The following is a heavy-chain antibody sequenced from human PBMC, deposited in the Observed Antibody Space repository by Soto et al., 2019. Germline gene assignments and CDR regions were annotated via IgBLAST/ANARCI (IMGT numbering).Heavy chain of an antibody. D-gene: IGHD3-16*02. J-gene: IGHJ4*02. V-gene: IGHV3-23*01. CDR1: GFTFSSYA. CDR3: AKYEITFGGVIPDY. CDR2: ISGSGGST. Sequence: GGSLRLSCAASGFTFSSYAMSWVRQAPGKGLEWVSAISGSGGSTYYADSVKGRFTISRDNSKNTLYLQMTSLRAEDTAVYYCAKYEITFGGVIPDYWGQGTLVTVSS.